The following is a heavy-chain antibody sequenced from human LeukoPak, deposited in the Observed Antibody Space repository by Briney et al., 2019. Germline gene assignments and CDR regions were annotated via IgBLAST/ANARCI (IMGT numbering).Heavy chain of an antibody. V-gene: IGHV3-66*01. CDR2: IYDSGTT. Sequence: PGGSLRLSCAASGFTVSTNYMSWVRQAPEKGLEWVSIIYDSGTTYYADSVKGRFTISRDNSKNTLYLQMNSLRAEDTAVYYCARDRNRLVGAFNWFDPWGQGTLVTVSS. CDR1: GFTVSTNY. J-gene: IGHJ5*02. D-gene: IGHD1-26*01. CDR3: ARDRNRLVGAFNWFDP.